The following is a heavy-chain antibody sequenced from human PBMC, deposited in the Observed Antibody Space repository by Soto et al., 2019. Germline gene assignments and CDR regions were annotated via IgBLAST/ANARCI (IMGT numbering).Heavy chain of an antibody. D-gene: IGHD3-9*01. J-gene: IGHJ4*02. Sequence: GASVKVSCKASGGTFSSYTISWVRQAPGQGLEWMGRIIPILGIANYAQKFQGRVTITADKSTSTAYMELSSLRSEDTAVYYCARGLDSYDILTGSLCYWGQGTLVTVSS. V-gene: IGHV1-69*02. CDR3: ARGLDSYDILTGSLCY. CDR1: GGTFSSYT. CDR2: IIPILGIA.